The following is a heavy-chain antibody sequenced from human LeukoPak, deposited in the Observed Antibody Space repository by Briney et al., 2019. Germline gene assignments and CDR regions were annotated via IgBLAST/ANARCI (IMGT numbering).Heavy chain of an antibody. CDR2: INSDGSST. D-gene: IGHD3-22*01. CDR3: ARDYESSGYYESDAFDI. CDR1: GFTFSNYW. V-gene: IGHV3-74*01. J-gene: IGHJ3*02. Sequence: PGGSLRLSCAASGFTFSNYWMHWVRQAPGKGLVWVSRINSDGSSTSYADSVKGRFTISRDNAKNTLYLQMNSLRAEDTAVYYCARDYESSGYYESDAFDIWGQGTMVTVSS.